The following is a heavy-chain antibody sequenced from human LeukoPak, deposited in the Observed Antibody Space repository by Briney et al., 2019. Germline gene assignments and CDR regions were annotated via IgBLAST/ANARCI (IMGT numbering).Heavy chain of an antibody. V-gene: IGHV4-59*01. CDR2: IYYSGST. J-gene: IGHJ4*02. CDR1: GGSISSYY. Sequence: SETLSLTCTVSGGSISSYYWSWIRQPPGKGLEWIGYIYYSGSTNYNPSLKSRVTISVDTSKNQFSLKLSSVTAADTAVYYCARVVPYYYDSSGYYSYFDYWGQGTLVTVSS. D-gene: IGHD3-22*01. CDR3: ARVVPYYYDSSGYYSYFDY.